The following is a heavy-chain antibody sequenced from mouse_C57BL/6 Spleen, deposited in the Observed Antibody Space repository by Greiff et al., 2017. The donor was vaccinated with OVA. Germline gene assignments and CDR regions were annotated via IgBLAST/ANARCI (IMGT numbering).Heavy chain of an antibody. V-gene: IGHV1-52*01. CDR3: AREVGSYYGSLAMDY. CDR2: IDPSDSVT. D-gene: IGHD1-1*01. CDR1: GYTFTSYW. J-gene: IGHJ4*01. Sequence: QVQLQQPGAELVRPGSSVKLSCKASGYTFTSYWMHWVKQRPIQGLEWIGNIDPSDSVTHYNQKFKDKATLTVDKSSSTAYMQLSSLTSEDSAVYYCAREVGSYYGSLAMDYWGQGTSVTVSS.